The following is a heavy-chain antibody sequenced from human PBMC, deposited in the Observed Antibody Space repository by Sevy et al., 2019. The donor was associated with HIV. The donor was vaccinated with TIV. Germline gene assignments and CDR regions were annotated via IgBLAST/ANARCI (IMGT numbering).Heavy chain of an antibody. V-gene: IGHV1-18*01. J-gene: IGHJ4*02. CDR1: GYTFTTRG. CDR3: ARDSGLRGISGDFDY. Sequence: ASVKVSCTASGYTFTTRGLTWVRQAPGQGLEWMGWISAYGDTDYAQQVQGRITMTTDTSTKTAYMELRNLRSDDTAVYYCARDSGLRGISGDFDYWGPGTLVTVSS. D-gene: IGHD3-10*01. CDR2: ISAYGDT.